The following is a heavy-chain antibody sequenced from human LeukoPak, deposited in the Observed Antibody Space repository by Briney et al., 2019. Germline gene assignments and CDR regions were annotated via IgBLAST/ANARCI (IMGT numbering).Heavy chain of an antibody. Sequence: GGSLRLSCAASGFTFSSYAMSWVRQAPGKGLEWVSAVSGRDNSTYYADSVKGRFTISRDKSKNTLYLQMHSLRSEGTAVYYCARESPLWFGENRYFDYWGQGIQVTVSS. D-gene: IGHD3-10*01. CDR3: ARESPLWFGENRYFDY. CDR1: GFTFSSYA. V-gene: IGHV3-23*01. CDR2: VSGRDNST. J-gene: IGHJ4*02.